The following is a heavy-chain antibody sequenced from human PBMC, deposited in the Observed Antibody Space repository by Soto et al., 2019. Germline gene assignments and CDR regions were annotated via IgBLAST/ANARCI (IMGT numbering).Heavy chain of an antibody. CDR3: GSVRPSGYVMS. D-gene: IGHD6-25*01. CDR2: VYFSGST. V-gene: IGHV4-59*01. CDR1: VVSLSSYY. Sequence: SETLSLTCTFSVVSLSSYYWTWIRQSPGKGLEWIGYVYFSGSTNYNPSLKSRVTISIDTSKNQFSLRLASVTAADTAFYYCGSVRPSGYVMSWGQGTLVTVSS. J-gene: IGHJ5*02.